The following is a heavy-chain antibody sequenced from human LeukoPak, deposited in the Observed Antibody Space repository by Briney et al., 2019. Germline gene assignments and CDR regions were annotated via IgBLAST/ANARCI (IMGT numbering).Heavy chain of an antibody. CDR3: AKKGYYDGSGYYMYYFDH. Sequence: GGSLRLSCTASGFTFSIYAMSWVRQAPGKGLEWVSAISGSGGTAYYADSVKGRFTISRDNSKNTLYLQMNSLRAEDTAVYYCAKKGYYDGSGYYMYYFDHWGQGTLVTVSS. V-gene: IGHV3-23*01. D-gene: IGHD3-22*01. J-gene: IGHJ4*02. CDR2: ISGSGGTA. CDR1: GFTFSIYA.